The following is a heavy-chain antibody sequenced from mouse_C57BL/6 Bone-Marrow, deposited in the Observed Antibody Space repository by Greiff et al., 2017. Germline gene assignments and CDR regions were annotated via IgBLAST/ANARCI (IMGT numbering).Heavy chain of an antibody. J-gene: IGHJ3*01. CDR2: ISYDGSN. Sequence: EVQLKESGPGLVKPSQSLSLTCSVTGYSITSGYYWNWIRQFPGNKLEWMGYISYDGSNNYNPSLKNRISITRDTSKNQFFLKLNSVTTEDTATYYCAKLGRFAYWGQGTLVTVSA. CDR3: AKLGRFAY. V-gene: IGHV3-6*01. D-gene: IGHD4-1*01. CDR1: GYSITSGYY.